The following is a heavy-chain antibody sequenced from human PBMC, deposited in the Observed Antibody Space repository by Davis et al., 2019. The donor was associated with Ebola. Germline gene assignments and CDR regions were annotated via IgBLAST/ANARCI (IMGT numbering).Heavy chain of an antibody. CDR2: IIPVFRTA. D-gene: IGHD1-1*01. CDR1: GDTLTSYA. Sequence: AASVKVSCKAVGDTLTSYAMTWVRQAPGQGLEWMGGIIPVFRTANYAQNVQGRVTMTTDTSTSTAYMEVGILRSDDTAVYYCARAQFPTTSDHWGQGTLVTVSS. V-gene: IGHV1-69*05. J-gene: IGHJ4*02. CDR3: ARAQFPTTSDH.